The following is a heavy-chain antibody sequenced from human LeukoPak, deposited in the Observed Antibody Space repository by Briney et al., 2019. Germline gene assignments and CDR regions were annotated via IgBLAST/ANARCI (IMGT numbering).Heavy chain of an antibody. J-gene: IGHJ3*02. CDR1: GFTFSSYA. D-gene: IGHD4-17*01. Sequence: GGSLRLSCAASGFTFSSYAMSWVRQAPGKGLEWVSAISGSGGSTYYADSVKGRFRISRDNSKNTLFLQTNSLRAEDTAVYYCARDPNGDYIGAFDMWGPGTMVTVSS. V-gene: IGHV3-23*01. CDR2: ISGSGGST. CDR3: ARDPNGDYIGAFDM.